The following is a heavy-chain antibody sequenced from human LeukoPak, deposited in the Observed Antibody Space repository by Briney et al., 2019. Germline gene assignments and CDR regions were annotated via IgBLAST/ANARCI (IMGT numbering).Heavy chain of an antibody. V-gene: IGHV1-2*02. Sequence: ASVKVSCTASGYTFTGYYMHWVRQAPGQGLEWMGWINPNSGGTNYAQKFQGRVTMTRDTSISTAYMELSRLRSDDTAVYYCARAAAGTANAFDIWGQGTMVTVSS. CDR3: ARAAAGTANAFDI. D-gene: IGHD6-13*01. CDR2: INPNSGGT. CDR1: GYTFTGYY. J-gene: IGHJ3*02.